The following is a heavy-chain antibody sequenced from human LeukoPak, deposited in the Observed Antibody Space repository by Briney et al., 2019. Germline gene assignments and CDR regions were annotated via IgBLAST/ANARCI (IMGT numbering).Heavy chain of an antibody. Sequence: ASVKVSCKASGYTFTGYYMHWVRQAPGQGLEWMGWINPNSGGTNYAQKFQGRVTMTRDTSISTAYMELSRLRSDDTAVYYCARAGYCSSTSCRHWFDPWGQGTLVTVSS. CDR1: GYTFTGYY. D-gene: IGHD2-2*01. J-gene: IGHJ5*02. V-gene: IGHV1-2*02. CDR2: INPNSGGT. CDR3: ARAGYCSSTSCRHWFDP.